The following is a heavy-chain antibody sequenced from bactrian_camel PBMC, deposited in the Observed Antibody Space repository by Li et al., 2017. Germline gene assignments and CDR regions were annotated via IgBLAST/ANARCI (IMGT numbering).Heavy chain of an antibody. D-gene: IGHD2*01. Sequence: VQLVESGGGFVQAGGSLRLSCAATYNTDCMAWFRQAPGKERAWVSSIRRDGTAYYADFVKGQGRFTISQDSAKNILYLQMNKLKPEDTAVYYCAASDRSLWSCTSRTDYGYWGQGTQVTVS. CDR2: IRRDGTA. V-gene: IGHV3S55*01. CDR1: YNTDC. CDR3: AASDRSLWSCTSRTDYGY. J-gene: IGHJ6*01.